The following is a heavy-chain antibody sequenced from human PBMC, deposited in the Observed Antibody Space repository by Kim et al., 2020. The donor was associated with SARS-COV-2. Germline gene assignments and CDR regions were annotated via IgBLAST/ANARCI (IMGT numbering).Heavy chain of an antibody. CDR2: INAGNGNT. V-gene: IGHV1-3*01. Sequence: ASVKVYCKASGYTFTSYDMHWVRQAPGQRLEWMGWINAGNGNTKYSQKFQGRVTITRDTSASTAYMELSSLRSEDTAVYYCARGGQRGIAAAVYWYFDLWRRGTLVTVSS. CDR3: ARGGQRGIAAAVYWYFDL. J-gene: IGHJ2*01. CDR1: GYTFTSYD. D-gene: IGHD6-13*01.